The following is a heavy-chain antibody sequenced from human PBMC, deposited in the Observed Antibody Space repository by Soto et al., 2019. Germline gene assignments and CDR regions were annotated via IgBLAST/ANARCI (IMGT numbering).Heavy chain of an antibody. CDR3: ARGGATLFGVIDS. J-gene: IGHJ4*02. CDR1: GYSFFSYY. V-gene: IGHV1-46*01. D-gene: IGHD3-3*01. CDR2: FLASGGNT. Sequence: ASVKVSCKASGYSFFSYYIHWVRQAPGQGLEWMGRFLASGGNTDYAQRSRGRISMTRDTSTTNTVSLELTSLTSDDTAVYYCARGGATLFGVIDSWGQGTRVTVSS.